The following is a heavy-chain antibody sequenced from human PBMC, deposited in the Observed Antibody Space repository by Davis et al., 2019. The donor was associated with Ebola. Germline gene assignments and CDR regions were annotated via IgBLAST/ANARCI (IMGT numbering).Heavy chain of an antibody. CDR2: LGNSGIST. Sequence: GESLKISCAASRFTFSNYAMNWVRQAPGKGLEWVSGLGNSGISTYYADSVKGRFTISRDNSKNTLYLHMSSLRAEDTAVYYCAKSAPPRPYQAHSRGWSRPDASFFDSWGQGTLVTVSS. V-gene: IGHV3-23*05. CDR3: AKSAPPRPYQAHSRGWSRPDASFFDS. CDR1: RFTFSNYA. D-gene: IGHD6-19*01. J-gene: IGHJ4*02.